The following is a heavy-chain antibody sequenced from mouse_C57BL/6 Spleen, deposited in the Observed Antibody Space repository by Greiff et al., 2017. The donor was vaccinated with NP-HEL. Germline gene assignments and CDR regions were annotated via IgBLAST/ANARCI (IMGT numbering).Heavy chain of an antibody. CDR3: ARGKLYYLDY. CDR1: GYAFSSSW. D-gene: IGHD2-1*01. CDR2: IYPGDGDT. V-gene: IGHV1-82*01. J-gene: IGHJ2*01. Sequence: QVQLQQSGPELVKPGASVKISCKASGYAFSSSWMNWVKQRPGKGLEWIGRIYPGDGDTNYNGTVKGQATLTADKSSSTAYMQLSSLTSEDSADYCGARGKLYYLDYWGQGTTLTVSS.